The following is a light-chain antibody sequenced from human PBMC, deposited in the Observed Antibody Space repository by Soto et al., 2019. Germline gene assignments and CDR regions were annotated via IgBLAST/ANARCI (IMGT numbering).Light chain of an antibody. Sequence: EIVMTQSPATLSVSPGERATLSCRASQSVSSNLAWYQQKPGQAPRLLIYGASTRASGIPARCSGRGSGTEVNLTLSSLQPEDFSVCYGQHYNKWPYTLGERTKLEIK. J-gene: IGKJ2*01. CDR3: QHYNKWPYT. V-gene: IGKV3-15*01. CDR1: QSVSSN. CDR2: GAS.